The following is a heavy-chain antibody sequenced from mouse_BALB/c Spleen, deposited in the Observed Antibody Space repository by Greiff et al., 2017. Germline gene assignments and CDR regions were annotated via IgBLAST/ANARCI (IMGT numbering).Heavy chain of an antibody. Sequence: QVQLQQSGPGLVQPSQSLSITCTVSGFSLTSYGVHWVRQSPGKGLEWLGVIWSGGSTDYNAAFISRLSISKDNSKSQVFFKMNSLQANDTAIYYCARIEFAYWGQGTLVTVSA. CDR3: ARIEFAY. J-gene: IGHJ3*01. CDR2: IWSGGST. CDR1: GFSLTSYG. V-gene: IGHV2-2*02.